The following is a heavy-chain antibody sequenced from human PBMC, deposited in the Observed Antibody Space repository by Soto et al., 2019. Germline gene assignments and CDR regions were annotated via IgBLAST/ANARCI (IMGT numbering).Heavy chain of an antibody. Sequence: QVQLQQWGAGLLKPSETLSLTCGVYGGSFSGNYWSWIRQPPGEGLEWIGEINPSGSTNYSPSLKSRATISADTSKNQFSLKLSSVIAAGTAVYYCARGREGGGASWGQGTLVTVSS. CDR1: GGSFSGNY. J-gene: IGHJ5*02. V-gene: IGHV4-34*01. CDR3: ARGREGGGAS. D-gene: IGHD3-16*01. CDR2: INPSGST.